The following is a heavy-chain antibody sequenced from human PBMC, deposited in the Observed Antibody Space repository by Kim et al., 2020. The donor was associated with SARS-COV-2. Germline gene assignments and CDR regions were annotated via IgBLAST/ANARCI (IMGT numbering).Heavy chain of an antibody. CDR2: INHSGST. D-gene: IGHD6-13*01. J-gene: IGHJ6*02. CDR3: ARGRGSSWYSHHYYYYGMDV. Sequence: SETLSLTCAVYGGSFSGYYWSWIRQPPGKGLEWIGEINHSGSTNYNPSLKSRVTISVDTSKNQFSLKLSSVTAADTAVYYCARGRGSSWYSHHYYYYGMDVWGQGTTVTVSS. V-gene: IGHV4-34*01. CDR1: GGSFSGYY.